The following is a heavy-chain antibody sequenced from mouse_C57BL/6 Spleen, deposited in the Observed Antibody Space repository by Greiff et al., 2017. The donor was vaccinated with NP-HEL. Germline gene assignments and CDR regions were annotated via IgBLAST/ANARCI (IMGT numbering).Heavy chain of an antibody. CDR3: ARRGGRLHWYFDV. CDR1: GYTFTDYN. Sequence: VQLQQSGPELVKPGASVKIPCKASGYTFTDYNMDWVKQSHGKSLEWIGDINPNNGGTIYNQKFKGKATLTVDKSSSTAYMELRRLTSEDTAVYYCARRGGRLHWYFDVWGTGTTVTVSS. CDR2: INPNNGGT. J-gene: IGHJ1*03. V-gene: IGHV1-18*01.